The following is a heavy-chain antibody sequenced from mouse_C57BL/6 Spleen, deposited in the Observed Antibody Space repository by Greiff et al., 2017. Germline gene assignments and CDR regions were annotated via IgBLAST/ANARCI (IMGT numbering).Heavy chain of an antibody. CDR3: AREGGYAANFDY. D-gene: IGHD2-2*01. CDR2: ISDGGSYT. J-gene: IGHJ2*01. CDR1: GFTFSSYA. Sequence: EVQLVESGGGLVKPGGSLKLSCAASGFTFSSYAMSWVRQTPEQRLEWVATISDGGSYTYYPDNVKGRFTISRDNAKNNRYLQMSHLKSEDTAMYYCAREGGYAANFDYWGQGTTLTVSS. V-gene: IGHV5-4*01.